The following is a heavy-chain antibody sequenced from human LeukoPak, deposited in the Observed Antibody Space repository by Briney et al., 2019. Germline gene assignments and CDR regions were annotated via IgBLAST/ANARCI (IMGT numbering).Heavy chain of an antibody. Sequence: PGESLKISCKGSGYSFTSYWIGWVRQMPGKGLEWMGIIYPGDSDTRYSPSFQGQVTISADKSISTAYLQWSSLKASDTAMYYCARRGRFLEWSDDAFDIWGQGTMVTVSS. CDR3: ARRGRFLEWSDDAFDI. CDR1: GYSFTSYW. CDR2: IYPGDSDT. J-gene: IGHJ3*02. D-gene: IGHD3-3*01. V-gene: IGHV5-51*01.